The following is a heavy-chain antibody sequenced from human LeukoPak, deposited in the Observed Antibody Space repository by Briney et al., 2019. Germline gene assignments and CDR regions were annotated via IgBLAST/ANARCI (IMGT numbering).Heavy chain of an antibody. D-gene: IGHD3-22*01. CDR1: GFTFSNAG. J-gene: IGHJ4*02. Sequence: GGSLRLSCAASGFTFSNAGRNWVRKAPGKGLEWVGRIKSKTDGGTTDYAAPVKGRFTISKDDSKNTLYLQMNSLKTEDTAVYYCTTDGGRYYYDSSGYSSFDYWGQGTLVTVSS. V-gene: IGHV3-15*07. CDR3: TTDGGRYYYDSSGYSSFDY. CDR2: IKSKTDGGTT.